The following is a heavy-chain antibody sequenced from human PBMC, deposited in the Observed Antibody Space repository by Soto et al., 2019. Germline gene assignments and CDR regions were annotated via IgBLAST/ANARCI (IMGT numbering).Heavy chain of an antibody. CDR2: INHSGST. J-gene: IGHJ5*02. Sequence: PSETLSLTCAVYGGSFSGYYWSWIRQAPGKGLEWIGKINHSGSTNYNPSLKSRVTISVDTSNSQVSLRLSSVTAADTAIYYCARTANWLDPWGQGTLVTVSS. V-gene: IGHV4-34*01. CDR3: ARTANWLDP. CDR1: GGSFSGYY.